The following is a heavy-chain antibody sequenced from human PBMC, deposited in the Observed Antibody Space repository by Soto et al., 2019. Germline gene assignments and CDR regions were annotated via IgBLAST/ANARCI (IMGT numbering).Heavy chain of an antibody. D-gene: IGHD2-2*01. CDR2: IKQDGSEK. J-gene: IGHJ4*02. Sequence: PGGSLRLSCAASGFTFSSYWMSWVRQAPGKGLEWVANIKQDGSEKYYVDSVKGRFTISRDNAKNSLYLQMNSLRAGDTAVYYCAGDSQHPGTSFDYWDQGTLVTVSS. CDR1: GFTFSSYW. CDR3: AGDSQHPGTSFDY. V-gene: IGHV3-7*01.